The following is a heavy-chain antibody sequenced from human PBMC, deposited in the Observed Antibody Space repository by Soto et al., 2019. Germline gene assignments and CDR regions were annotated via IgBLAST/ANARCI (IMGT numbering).Heavy chain of an antibody. D-gene: IGHD1-26*01. J-gene: IGHJ4*02. V-gene: IGHV2-5*02. Sequence: QITLKESGPTLVKPTQTRTLSCTFSVFSLSTSGVSVGWNRQPPGKALEWLALIYWDDDKRYSPSLKSRLTITKDTSKNQVVLTMTNMDPVDTATYYCAHSALQTGDFDYWGQGTLVTVSS. CDR1: VFSLSTSGVS. CDR3: AHSALQTGDFDY. CDR2: IYWDDDK.